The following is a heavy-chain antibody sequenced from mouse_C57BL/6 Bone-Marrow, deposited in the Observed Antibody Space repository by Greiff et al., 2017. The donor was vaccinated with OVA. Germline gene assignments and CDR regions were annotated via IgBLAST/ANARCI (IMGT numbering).Heavy chain of an antibody. Sequence: EVQLQQSGAELVRPGASVKLSCTASGFNIKDDYMHWVKQRPEQGLEWIGWIDPENGDTEYASKFQGKATITADTSSNTAYLQLSSLTSEDTAVYYCTSPYYFDYWGQGTTLTGSS. CDR1: GFNIKDDY. CDR3: TSPYYFDY. J-gene: IGHJ2*01. V-gene: IGHV14-4*01. CDR2: IDPENGDT.